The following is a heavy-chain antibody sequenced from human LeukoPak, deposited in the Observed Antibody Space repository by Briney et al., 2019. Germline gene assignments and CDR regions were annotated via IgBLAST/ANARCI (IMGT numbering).Heavy chain of an antibody. Sequence: TSETLSLTCTVSGGSISPNYWSWIRQFPGKGLEWIGFIYSDGRTEYSPSLKSRVTISVDTSNNQFSLKLTSVTATDTAVYYCARQEWDSSAWYYFDYWGQGTLVTVSS. J-gene: IGHJ4*02. CDR3: ARQEWDSSAWYYFDY. V-gene: IGHV4-59*08. D-gene: IGHD6-19*01. CDR2: IYSDGRT. CDR1: GGSISPNY.